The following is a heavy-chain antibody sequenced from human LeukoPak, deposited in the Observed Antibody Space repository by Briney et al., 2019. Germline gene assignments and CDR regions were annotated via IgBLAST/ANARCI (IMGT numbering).Heavy chain of an antibody. V-gene: IGHV3-30*04. CDR2: ITSDGGNK. Sequence: PGGSLRLSCAASGFTFSSHAMHWVRQAPGKGLEWVALITSDGGNKNYADSVKGRFTTSRDNSKNTLYLQMNSLRPEDTAVYYCARESGASRGYSYGHWGQGTLVTVSS. CDR3: ARESGASRGYSYGH. D-gene: IGHD5-18*01. J-gene: IGHJ4*02. CDR1: GFTFSSHA.